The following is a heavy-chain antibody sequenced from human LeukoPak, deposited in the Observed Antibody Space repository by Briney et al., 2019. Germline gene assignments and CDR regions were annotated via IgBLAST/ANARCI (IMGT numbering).Heavy chain of an antibody. J-gene: IGHJ4*02. CDR1: GFTFSSYA. Sequence: PGGSLRLSCAASGFTFSSYAMSWVRQAPGKGLEWVSAISGSGGSTYYTDSVKGRFTISRDNSKNTLYLQMNNLRAEDTAVYYCAKGSLGYCSGGSCYWGQGTLVTVSS. V-gene: IGHV3-23*01. CDR3: AKGSLGYCSGGSCY. CDR2: ISGSGGST. D-gene: IGHD2-15*01.